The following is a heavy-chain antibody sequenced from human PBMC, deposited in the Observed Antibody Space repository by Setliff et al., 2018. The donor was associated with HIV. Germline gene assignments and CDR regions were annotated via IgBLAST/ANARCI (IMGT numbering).Heavy chain of an antibody. CDR3: ASPMFYDGKVV. CDR1: GYTFTDYY. D-gene: IGHD3-22*01. J-gene: IGHJ4*02. CDR2: IKPNSGGT. Sequence: ASVKVSCKASGYTFTDYYMHWVRQAPGQGLEWMGWIKPNSGGTNYAQKFQGRVTMTRDTSISAAYMDLSRLRSDDTAVYYCASPMFYDGKVVWGQGTPVTVSS. V-gene: IGHV1-2*02.